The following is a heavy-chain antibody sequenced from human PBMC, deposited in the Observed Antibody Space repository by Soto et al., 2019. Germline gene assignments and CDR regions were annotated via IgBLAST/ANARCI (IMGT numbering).Heavy chain of an antibody. CDR1: GDSVSSNSAA. J-gene: IGHJ6*02. D-gene: IGHD6-13*01. CDR2: TYYRSKWYN. Sequence: SQTLSLTCVISGDSVSSNSAAWNWIRQSPSRGLEWLGRTYYRSKWYNDYAVSVKSRITINPDTSKNQFSLQLNSVTPEDTAVYYCARDSEGTAAVLYYYGMDVWGQGTTVTVSS. V-gene: IGHV6-1*01. CDR3: ARDSEGTAAVLYYYGMDV.